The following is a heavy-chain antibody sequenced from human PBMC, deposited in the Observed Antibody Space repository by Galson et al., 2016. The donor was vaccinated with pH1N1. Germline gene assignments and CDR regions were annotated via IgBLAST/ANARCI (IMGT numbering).Heavy chain of an antibody. D-gene: IGHD3-22*01. CDR2: ISNSGDRT. J-gene: IGHJ4*02. V-gene: IGHV3-64*01. CDR1: GFTFRTYA. Sequence: SLRLSCATSGFTFRTYAMHWVRQAPGKGLEYVSGISNSGDRTYYANSVKGRLTISRDNSKNTLYLQMGSLRPEDMAVYYSTREDYYHSSGFGYWGQGTLVTVSS. CDR3: TREDYYHSSGFGY.